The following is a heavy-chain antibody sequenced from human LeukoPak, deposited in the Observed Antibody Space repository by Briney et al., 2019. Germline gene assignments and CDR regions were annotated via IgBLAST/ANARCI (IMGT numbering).Heavy chain of an antibody. Sequence: GGSLRLSCAASGFTFSSYGMHWVRQAPGKGLEWVAVISYDGSNKYYADSVKGRFTISRDNSKNTLYLQMNSLRAEDTAVYYCAKRGVYYSSSWYYYGMDVWGQGTTVTVSS. CDR2: ISYDGSNK. J-gene: IGHJ6*02. CDR3: AKRGVYYSSSWYYYGMDV. D-gene: IGHD6-13*01. CDR1: GFTFSSYG. V-gene: IGHV3-30*18.